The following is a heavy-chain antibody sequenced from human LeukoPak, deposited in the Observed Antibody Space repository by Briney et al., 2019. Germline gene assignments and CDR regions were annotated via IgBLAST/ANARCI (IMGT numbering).Heavy chain of an antibody. Sequence: GGSLRLSCAASGFTFSSYGMHWVRQAPGKGLEWVAIIWYDGSHKYYADSVKGRFTVSRDDSKNTLYLQMNSLRAEDTAVYYCAKDMRFDWTPYYFDYWGRGTLVTVSS. J-gene: IGHJ4*02. CDR3: AKDMRFDWTPYYFDY. CDR1: GFTFSSYG. CDR2: IWYDGSHK. D-gene: IGHD3-9*01. V-gene: IGHV3-33*06.